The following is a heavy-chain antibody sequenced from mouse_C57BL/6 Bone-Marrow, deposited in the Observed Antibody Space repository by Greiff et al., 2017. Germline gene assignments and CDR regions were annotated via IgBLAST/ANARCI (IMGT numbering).Heavy chain of an antibody. J-gene: IGHJ1*03. Sequence: EVQLQQSGPGLVKPSQSLSLTCSVTGYSITSGYYWNWIRQFPGNKLEWMGYISYDGSNNYNPSLKNRISITRDTSKNQFFLKLNSVTTEDTATYDCARGGDMVTTWYFDVWGTGTTVTVSS. V-gene: IGHV3-6*01. CDR2: ISYDGSN. CDR1: GYSITSGYY. D-gene: IGHD2-2*01. CDR3: ARGGDMVTTWYFDV.